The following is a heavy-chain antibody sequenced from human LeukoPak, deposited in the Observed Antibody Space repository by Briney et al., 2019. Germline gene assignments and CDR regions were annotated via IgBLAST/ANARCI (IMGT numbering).Heavy chain of an antibody. CDR1: GFIFGDYT. J-gene: IGHJ4*02. CDR2: IRSKAYGATT. CDR3: TRDGATLDY. Sequence: TGGSLTLSCTASGFIFGDYTMSWVRQAPGKGLEWVGFIRSKAYGATTEYAASVKGRFTISRDDSKSIAYLQMNSLKTEDTAMYYCTRDGATLDYWGQGTLVTVSS. D-gene: IGHD1-26*01. V-gene: IGHV3-49*04.